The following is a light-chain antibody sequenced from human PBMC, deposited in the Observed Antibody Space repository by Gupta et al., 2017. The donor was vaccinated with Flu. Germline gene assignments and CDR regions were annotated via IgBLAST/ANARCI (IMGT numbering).Light chain of an antibody. CDR2: ESS. CDR3: QQYSSYST. J-gene: IGKJ1*01. Sequence: GMAPKVLIYESSTLQSGVPSRFSGSGSGTEFTLTITSLQPEDVATYFCQQYSSYSTFGQGTKVEIK. V-gene: IGKV1-5*03.